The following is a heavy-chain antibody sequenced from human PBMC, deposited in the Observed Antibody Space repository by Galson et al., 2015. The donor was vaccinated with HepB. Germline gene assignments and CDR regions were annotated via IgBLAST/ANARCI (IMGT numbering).Heavy chain of an antibody. CDR3: ARARPSIAAAGTAPDY. J-gene: IGHJ4*02. Sequence: SLRLSCAASGFTFSSYSMNWVRQAPGKGLEWVSYISSSSSTIYYADSVKGQFTISRDNAKNSLYLQMNSLRAEDTAVYYCARARPSIAAAGTAPDYWGQGTLVTVSS. D-gene: IGHD6-13*01. CDR1: GFTFSSYS. V-gene: IGHV3-48*04. CDR2: ISSSSSTI.